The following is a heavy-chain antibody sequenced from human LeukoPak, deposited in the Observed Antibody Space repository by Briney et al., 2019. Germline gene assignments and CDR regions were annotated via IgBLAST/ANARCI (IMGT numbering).Heavy chain of an antibody. V-gene: IGHV4-59*01. Sequence: SETLSLTCTVSGGSINSYYWSWIRQPPGKGLEWIGYIYYSGSTNYNPSLKSRVTISVDTSKNQFSLKLSSVTAADTAVYYCARVPSYYYGMGVWGQGTTVTVSS. CDR3: ARVPSYYYGMGV. CDR2: IYYSGST. CDR1: GGSINSYY. J-gene: IGHJ6*02.